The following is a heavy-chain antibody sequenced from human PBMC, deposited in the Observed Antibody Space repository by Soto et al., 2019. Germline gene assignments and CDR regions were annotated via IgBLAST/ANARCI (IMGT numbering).Heavy chain of an antibody. V-gene: IGHV1-3*04. CDR1: GYTFTNYA. J-gene: IGHJ3*02. Sequence: ASVKVSCKASGYTFTNYALHWVRQAPGQTLVWMGWINTDNGNTRYSQTYQDRVTITRDISATTVYMELSSLMSGDTAIYFCTRDAGPIQDVDAFDIWGQGTMVTVS. CDR3: TRDAGPIQDVDAFDI. CDR2: INTDNGNT.